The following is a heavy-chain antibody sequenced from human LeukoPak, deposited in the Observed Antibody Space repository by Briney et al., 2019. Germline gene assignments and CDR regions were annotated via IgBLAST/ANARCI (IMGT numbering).Heavy chain of an antibody. CDR3: SRKSSGRGDY. J-gene: IGHJ4*02. D-gene: IGHD3-10*01. CDR1: GFTFSSYS. CDR2: ISSSSSTI. Sequence: GGSLRLSCAVSGFTFSSYSMNWVRQAPGKGLEWVSYISSSSSTIYYADSVKGRFTISRDNAKNSLHLQMNSLRDEDTAVYYCSRKSSGRGDYWGQGTLVTVSS. V-gene: IGHV3-48*02.